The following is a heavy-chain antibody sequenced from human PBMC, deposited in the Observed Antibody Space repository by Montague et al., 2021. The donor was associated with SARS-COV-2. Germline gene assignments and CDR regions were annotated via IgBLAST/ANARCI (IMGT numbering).Heavy chain of an antibody. CDR1: GGSFSGYY. D-gene: IGHD4-23*01. J-gene: IGHJ4*02. Sequence: SETLSLTCAAYGGSFSGYYWTWIRQSPGTGLEWIAEINHSGTTNYNFNPSLRSRVTISVDTSKSQFSLKLSSVTAADTGVYYCARWDPQTLTLIGLRGKSASDYWGQGTLVTVSS. CDR3: ARWDPQTLTLIGLRGKSASDY. CDR2: INHSGTT. V-gene: IGHV4-34*01.